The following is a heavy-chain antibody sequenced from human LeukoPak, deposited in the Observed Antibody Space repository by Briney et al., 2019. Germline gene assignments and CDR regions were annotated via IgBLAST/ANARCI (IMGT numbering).Heavy chain of an antibody. V-gene: IGHV3-48*02. CDR2: ISSSSSTI. J-gene: IGHJ3*02. Sequence: GGSLRLSCAASGFTFGSYSMNWVRQAPGKGLEWVSYISSSSSTIYYADSVKGRFTISRDNAKNSLYLQMNSLRDEDTAVYYCASFPQAYCGGDCYSGNDDAFDIWGQGTMVTVSS. D-gene: IGHD2-21*02. CDR3: ASFPQAYCGGDCYSGNDDAFDI. CDR1: GFTFGSYS.